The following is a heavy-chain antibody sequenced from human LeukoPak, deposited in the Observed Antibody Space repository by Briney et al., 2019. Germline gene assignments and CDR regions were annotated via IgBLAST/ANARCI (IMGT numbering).Heavy chain of an antibody. CDR1: GFTFDDYA. Sequence: GGSLRLSCAASGFTFDDYAMHWVRQAPGKGLEWVSLIRADGITTYYADSVKGRFTISRDSSKNSLYLQMNSLRTEDSALHYCAKDYYWGQGTLVTVSS. CDR2: IRADGITT. V-gene: IGHV3-43*02. J-gene: IGHJ4*02. CDR3: AKDYY.